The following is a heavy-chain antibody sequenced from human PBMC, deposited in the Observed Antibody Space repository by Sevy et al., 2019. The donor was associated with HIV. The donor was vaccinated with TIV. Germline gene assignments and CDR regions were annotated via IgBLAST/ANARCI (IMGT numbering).Heavy chain of an antibody. Sequence: GGSLRLSCAVSGLAFSTYAMHWVRQAPGKGLECVAIVSSDGSEINYADSVKGRFTISRDNSRNTLYLQMNSLRTEDTALYYCARDQLGSIDYWGQGTLVTVSP. CDR1: GLAFSTYA. D-gene: IGHD7-27*01. V-gene: IGHV3-30-3*01. CDR3: ARDQLGSIDY. CDR2: VSSDGSEI. J-gene: IGHJ4*02.